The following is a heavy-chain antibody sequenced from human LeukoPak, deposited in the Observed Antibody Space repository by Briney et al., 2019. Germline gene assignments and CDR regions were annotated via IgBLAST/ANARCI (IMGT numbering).Heavy chain of an antibody. CDR3: ARDSKRGTVTMVYYMDV. CDR2: INPSGGST. CDR1: GYTVTSYY. J-gene: IGHJ6*03. Sequence: ASVKVSCKASGYTVTSYYMHWVRQAPGQGLEWMGIINPSGGSTSYAQKFQGRVTMTRDMSTSTVYMELSSLRSEDTAVYYCARDSKRGTVTMVYYMDVWGKGTTVTVSS. D-gene: IGHD4-17*01. V-gene: IGHV1-46*01.